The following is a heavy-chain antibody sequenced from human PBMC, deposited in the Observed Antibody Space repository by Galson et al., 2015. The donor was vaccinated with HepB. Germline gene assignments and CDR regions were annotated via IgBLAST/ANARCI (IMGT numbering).Heavy chain of an antibody. J-gene: IGHJ4*02. D-gene: IGHD5-18*01. Sequence: SLRLSCAASGFTFSSYSMNWVRQAPGKGLEWVSSISSSSSYIYYADSVKGRFTIYRDNAKNSLYLQMNSLRAEDTAVYYCARDRGTSTWIQLWPIDYWGQGTLVTVSS. V-gene: IGHV3-21*01. CDR1: GFTFSSYS. CDR2: ISSSSSYI. CDR3: ARDRGTSTWIQLWPIDY.